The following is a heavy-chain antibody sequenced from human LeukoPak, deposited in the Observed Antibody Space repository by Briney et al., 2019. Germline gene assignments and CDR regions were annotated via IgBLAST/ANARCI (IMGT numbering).Heavy chain of an antibody. J-gene: IGHJ5*02. CDR3: ARGSGYSDNWFDP. CDR2: VYTSGST. CDR1: GDSISAYY. D-gene: IGHD5-12*01. Sequence: SETLSLTCTVSGDSISAYYWSWIRQPAGKGLEWIGRVYTSGSTNYNPSLKSRVTMSVDTSKNQFSLKLTSVTAADTAVYYCARGSGYSDNWFDPWGQGTLVTVSS. V-gene: IGHV4-4*07.